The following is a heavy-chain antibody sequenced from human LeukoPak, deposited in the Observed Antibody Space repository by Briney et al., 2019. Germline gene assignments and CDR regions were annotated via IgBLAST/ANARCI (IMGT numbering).Heavy chain of an antibody. J-gene: IGHJ4*02. CDR1: GGSLSSYY. D-gene: IGHD1-26*01. Sequence: PSETLSLTCTVSGGSLSSYYWSWIRQPPGKGLEWIGYISYSGSTNYNPSLKSRVTISLDTSKNQFSLKLSSVTAADTAMYYCASSRYTGSYSTIDFWGQGTLVTVSS. V-gene: IGHV4-59*01. CDR2: ISYSGST. CDR3: ASSRYTGSYSTIDF.